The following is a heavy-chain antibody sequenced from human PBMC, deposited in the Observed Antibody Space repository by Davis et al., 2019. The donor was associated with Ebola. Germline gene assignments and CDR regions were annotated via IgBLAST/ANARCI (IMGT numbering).Heavy chain of an antibody. Sequence: PGGSLRLSCAASGFTFRTYWMSWVRRAPGRGLEWVANIKEDGSEKYYVDSVKGRFTISRDNAKNSLYLQMNSLRAEDTAVYYCARRSTFNDCWGQGTLVTVSS. CDR1: GFTFRTYW. V-gene: IGHV3-7*03. J-gene: IGHJ4*02. CDR2: IKEDGSEK. CDR3: ARRSTFNDC. D-gene: IGHD2-2*01.